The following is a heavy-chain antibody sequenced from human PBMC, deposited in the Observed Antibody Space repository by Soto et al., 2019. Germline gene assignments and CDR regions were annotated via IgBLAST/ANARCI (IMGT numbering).Heavy chain of an antibody. CDR3: ARGVSAGVDY. V-gene: IGHV1-8*01. CDR2: MEPSTGRT. J-gene: IGHJ4*02. Sequence: SVKFSCKASGYSFTSLDINRVRQTAGQGLEWMGWMEPSTGRTGYAQKFQGRVTMTRDTSINTAYMEPTTLTSDDTAFYYCARGVSAGVDYWGQGTLVSVSS. CDR1: GYSFTSLD. D-gene: IGHD1-26*01.